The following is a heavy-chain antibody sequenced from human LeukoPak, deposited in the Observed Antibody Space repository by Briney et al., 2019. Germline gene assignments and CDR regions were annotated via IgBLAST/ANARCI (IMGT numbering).Heavy chain of an antibody. CDR1: GYTLTELS. CDR3: ATVTHYDILTGYRY. J-gene: IGHJ4*02. V-gene: IGHV1-24*01. CDR2: FDPEDGET. D-gene: IGHD3-9*01. Sequence: ASVTVSCTVSGYTLTELSMHWVRQAPGKGLEWMGGFDPEDGETIYAQKFQGRVTMTEDTSTDTAYMELSSLRSEDTAVYYCATVTHYDILTGYRYWGQGTLVTVSS.